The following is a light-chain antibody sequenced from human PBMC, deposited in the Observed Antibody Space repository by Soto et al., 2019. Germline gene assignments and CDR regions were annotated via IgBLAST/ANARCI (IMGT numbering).Light chain of an antibody. CDR2: GAS. Sequence: EIVLTQSPGTLSLSPGGRATLSCRASQSVNSIYLAWYQQKPGQAPRLLISGASSRATGIPDRFSDSGSATDFTLTISRLEPEDFAVYYCQQYGSSPWTFGQGTKVDI. CDR1: QSVNSIY. J-gene: IGKJ1*01. CDR3: QQYGSSPWT. V-gene: IGKV3-20*01.